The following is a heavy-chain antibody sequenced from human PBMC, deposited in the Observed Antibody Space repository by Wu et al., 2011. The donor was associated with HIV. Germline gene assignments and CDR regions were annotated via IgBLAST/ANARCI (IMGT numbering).Heavy chain of an antibody. V-gene: IGHV1-69*14. Sequence: QVQLVQSGAEVKKPGSSVKVSCKASGGTFSSYAISWVRQAPGQGLEWMGGIIPIFGTANYAQKFQGRVTITADKSTSTAYMELSSLRSEDTAVYYCARGVLWFGELLEGATYYYYYMDVWGKGTTVTVSS. D-gene: IGHD3-10*01. CDR2: IIPIFGTA. CDR3: ARGVLWFGELLEGATYYYYYMDV. CDR1: GGTFSSYA. J-gene: IGHJ6*03.